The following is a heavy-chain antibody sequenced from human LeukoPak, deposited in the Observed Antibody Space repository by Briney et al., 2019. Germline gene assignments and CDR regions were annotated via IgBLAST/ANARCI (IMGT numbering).Heavy chain of an antibody. D-gene: IGHD1-26*01. Sequence: GGSLRLSCAASGFTVSSNYMSWVRQAPGKGLEWVSAISGSGGSTYYADSVKGRFTISRDNSKNTLYLQMNSLRAEDTAVYYCAKEQPKWELLSGYWGQGTLVTVSS. V-gene: IGHV3-23*01. J-gene: IGHJ4*02. CDR1: GFTVSSNY. CDR3: AKEQPKWELLSGY. CDR2: ISGSGGST.